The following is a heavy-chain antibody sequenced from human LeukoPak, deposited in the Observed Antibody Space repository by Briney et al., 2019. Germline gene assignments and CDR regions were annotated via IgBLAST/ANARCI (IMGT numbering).Heavy chain of an antibody. CDR2: IKQDGSEK. CDR3: AREVTPFY. CDR1: GFTFSSYS. V-gene: IGHV3-7*01. Sequence: GGSLRLSCAASGFTFSSYSMNWVRQAPGKGLEWVANIKQDGSEKYYVDSVKGRFTISRDNAKNSLYLQVNSLRAEDTAVYYCAREVTPFYWGQGTLVTVSS. J-gene: IGHJ4*02. D-gene: IGHD4-23*01.